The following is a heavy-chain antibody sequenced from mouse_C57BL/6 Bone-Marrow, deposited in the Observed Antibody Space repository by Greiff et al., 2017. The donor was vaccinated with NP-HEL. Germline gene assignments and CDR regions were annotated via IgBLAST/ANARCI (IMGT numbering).Heavy chain of an antibody. CDR2: IDPETGGT. V-gene: IGHV1-15*01. Sequence: VKVVESGAELVRPGASVTLSCKASGYTFTDYEMHWVKQTPVHGLEWIGAIDPETGGTAYNQKFKGKAILTADKSSSTAYMELRSLTSEDSAVYYCTRGEGNYLYFDYWGQGTTLTVSS. CDR3: TRGEGNYLYFDY. D-gene: IGHD2-1*01. J-gene: IGHJ2*01. CDR1: GYTFTDYE.